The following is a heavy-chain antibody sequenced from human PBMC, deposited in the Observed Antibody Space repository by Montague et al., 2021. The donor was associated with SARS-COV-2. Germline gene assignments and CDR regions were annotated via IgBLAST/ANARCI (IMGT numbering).Heavy chain of an antibody. CDR1: GDSMNNYY. Sequence: SETLSLTCTVSGDSMNNYYWSWIRKPPGQGLEWIGYINYIGSTXXXPSXXXRGTLSKYTSKNQFSLRLTSVTAADTAMTFCSRAPIYRSSWYAYFDYWGQGTLVTVSS. CDR3: SRAPIYRSSWYAYFDY. CDR2: INYIGST. J-gene: IGHJ4*02. V-gene: IGHV4-59*01. D-gene: IGHD6-13*01.